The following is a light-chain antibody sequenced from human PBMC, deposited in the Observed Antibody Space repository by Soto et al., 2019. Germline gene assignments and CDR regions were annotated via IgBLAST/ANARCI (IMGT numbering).Light chain of an antibody. CDR1: QSVSTY. Sequence: EIVLTQSPGTLSLSPGERATLFCRASQSVSTYLAWYQQKPGQAPRLLIYGASTRATGIPDRFSGSGSGTEFTLTISSLQPDDFATYYCQQYNSYSGTFGQGTKV. V-gene: IGKV3D-15*01. CDR3: QQYNSYSGT. CDR2: GAS. J-gene: IGKJ1*01.